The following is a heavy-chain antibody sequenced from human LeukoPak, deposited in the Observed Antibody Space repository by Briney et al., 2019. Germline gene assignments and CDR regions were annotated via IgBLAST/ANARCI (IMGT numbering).Heavy chain of an antibody. D-gene: IGHD3-3*01. CDR2: IDSSSSYI. V-gene: IGHV3-21*01. Sequence: GGSLRLSCAASGFTFSGYWMHWVRQAPGKGLEWVSSIDSSSSYIYYADSVKGRFTISRANAKNSLFLQMNSLRAEDTAVYYCARGPHGGFVIIPTEFWGQGTLVTVSS. CDR1: GFTFSGYW. J-gene: IGHJ4*02. CDR3: ARGPHGGFVIIPTEF.